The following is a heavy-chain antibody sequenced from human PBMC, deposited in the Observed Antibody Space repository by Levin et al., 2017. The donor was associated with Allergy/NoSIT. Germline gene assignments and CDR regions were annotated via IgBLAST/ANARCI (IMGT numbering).Heavy chain of an antibody. CDR1: GFTFSSYS. J-gene: IGHJ4*02. D-gene: IGHD4-17*01. V-gene: IGHV3-21*01. Sequence: SCAASGFTFSSYSMHWVRQAPGKGLEWVSSITSSSSYIYYADSAKGRFTLSRDNAKNSLYLQMNSLRAEDTAVYYCGRGDDYGDYGVDYWGQGTLVTVSS. CDR3: GRGDDYGDYGVDY. CDR2: ITSSSSYI.